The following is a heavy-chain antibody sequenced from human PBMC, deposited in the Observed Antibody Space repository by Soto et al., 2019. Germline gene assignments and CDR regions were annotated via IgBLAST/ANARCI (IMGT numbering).Heavy chain of an antibody. CDR1: GYTFTSYY. J-gene: IGHJ3*02. Sequence: ASVKVSCKASGYTFTSYYMHWVRQAPGQGLEWMGIISPSGGSTSYAQKFQGRVTMTRDTSTSTVYMELSSLRSEDTAVYYCAALRLRLGAFDIWGQGTMVTVSS. CDR2: ISPSGGST. CDR3: AALRLRLGAFDI. D-gene: IGHD4-17*01. V-gene: IGHV1-46*03.